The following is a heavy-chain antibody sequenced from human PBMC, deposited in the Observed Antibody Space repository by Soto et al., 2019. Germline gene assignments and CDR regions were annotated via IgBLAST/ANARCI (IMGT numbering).Heavy chain of an antibody. CDR3: ARATTAAGTGWFDP. D-gene: IGHD6-13*01. V-gene: IGHV3-21*01. CDR2: ISSSSSYI. CDR1: GFTFSIYS. Sequence: PGGSLRLSCAASGFTFSIYSMNWVRQAPGKGLEWVSSISSSSSYIYYADSVKGRFTISRDNAKNSLYLQMNSLRAEDTAVYYCARATTAAGTGWFDPWGQGTLVTVSS. J-gene: IGHJ5*02.